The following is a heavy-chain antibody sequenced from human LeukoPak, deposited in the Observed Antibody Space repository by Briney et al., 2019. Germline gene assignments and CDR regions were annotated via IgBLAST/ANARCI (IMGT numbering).Heavy chain of an antibody. CDR1: GFTFSSYG. D-gene: IGHD3-10*01. V-gene: IGHV3-30*18. J-gene: IGHJ4*02. CDR3: AKRRIPWFGESSFDY. Sequence: GGSLRLSCAASGFTFSSYGMHWVRQAPGKGLEWVAVISYDGSNKYYADSVKGRFTISRDNSKNTLYLQMNSLRAEDTAVYYCAKRRIPWFGESSFDYWGQGTLVTVSS. CDR2: ISYDGSNK.